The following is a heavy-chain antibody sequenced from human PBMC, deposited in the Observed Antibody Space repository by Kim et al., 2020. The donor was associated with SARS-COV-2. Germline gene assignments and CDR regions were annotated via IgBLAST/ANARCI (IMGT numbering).Heavy chain of an antibody. Sequence: GGSLRLSCAASGFTFSSYSMNWVRQAPGKGLEWVSYISSSSSTIYYADSVKGRFTISRDNAKNSLYLQMNSLRAEDTAVYYCARDVRHDYGDYWGQGTLVTVSS. CDR2: ISSSSSTI. CDR1: GFTFSSYS. CDR3: ARDVRHDYGDY. V-gene: IGHV3-48*01. J-gene: IGHJ4*02.